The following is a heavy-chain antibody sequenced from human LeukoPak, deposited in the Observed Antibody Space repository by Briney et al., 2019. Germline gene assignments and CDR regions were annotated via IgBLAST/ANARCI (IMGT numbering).Heavy chain of an antibody. J-gene: IGHJ3*02. V-gene: IGHV1-46*01. CDR1: GYTFTSYY. D-gene: IGHD2-15*01. CDR2: INPSGGST. Sequence: GASVKVSCKASGYTFTSYYTHWARQAPGQGLEWMGIINPSGGSTSYAQKFQGRVTMTRDTSASTVYMELSSLRSEDTAVYYCARPQDTYAFDIWGQGTMVTVSS. CDR3: ARPQDTYAFDI.